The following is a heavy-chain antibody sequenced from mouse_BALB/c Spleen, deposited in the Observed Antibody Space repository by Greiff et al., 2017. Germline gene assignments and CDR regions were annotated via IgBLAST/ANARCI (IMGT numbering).Heavy chain of an antibody. CDR3: ARDRGGTRPYGNPAWFAY. V-gene: IGHV7-3*02. Sequence: EVMLVESGGGLVQPGGSLRLSCATSGFTFTDYYMSWVRQPPGKALEWLGFIRNKANGYTTEYSASVKGRFTISRDNSQSILYLQMNTLRAEDSATDYCARDRGGTRPYGNPAWFAYWGQGTLVTVSA. J-gene: IGHJ3*01. CDR2: IRNKANGYTT. CDR1: GFTFTDYY. D-gene: IGHD2-10*02.